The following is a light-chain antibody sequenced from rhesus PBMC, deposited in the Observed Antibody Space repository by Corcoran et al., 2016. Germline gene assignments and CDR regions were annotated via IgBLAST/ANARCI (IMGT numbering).Light chain of an antibody. CDR1: QGISTY. CDR2: AAS. CDR3: LQYNSDPYS. Sequence: DIQMTQSPSSLSASVGDRVTITCRASQGISTYLNWYQQKPGKAPKRLIYAASSLESGVPSRFSGSGAGTDGTLTISSLQPEDFATYYCLQYNSDPYSFGQGTKVEIK. V-gene: IGKV1-43*02. J-gene: IGKJ2*01.